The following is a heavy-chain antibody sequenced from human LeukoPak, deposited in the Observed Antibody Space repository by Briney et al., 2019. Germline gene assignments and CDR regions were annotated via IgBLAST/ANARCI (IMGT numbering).Heavy chain of an antibody. Sequence: ASVKVSCKASGYTFTSYGISWVRQAPGQGLEWMGWISAYNGNTNYAQKLQGRVTMTTDTSTSTAYMELRSLRSDDTAVYYCARAPLYYDSSGPDDYWGQGTLVTVSS. CDR1: GYTFTSYG. CDR3: ARAPLYYDSSGPDDY. J-gene: IGHJ4*02. CDR2: ISAYNGNT. D-gene: IGHD3-22*01. V-gene: IGHV1-18*01.